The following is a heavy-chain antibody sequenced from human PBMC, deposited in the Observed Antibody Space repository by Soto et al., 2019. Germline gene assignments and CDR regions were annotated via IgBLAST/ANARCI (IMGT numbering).Heavy chain of an antibody. D-gene: IGHD5-12*01. J-gene: IGHJ4*02. CDR3: AKGSIEYSASIDY. Sequence: EVQLLESGGDLVQPGGSLRRSCAASGFSFSSYAMVWVRQAPGKGLEWVSVISGRGGSSYFADSVKGRFTISRDNSQNVLSLEMNRLRVEDTAQYFCAKGSIEYSASIDYWGQGTLVLVSS. V-gene: IGHV3-23*01. CDR1: GFSFSSYA. CDR2: ISGRGGSS.